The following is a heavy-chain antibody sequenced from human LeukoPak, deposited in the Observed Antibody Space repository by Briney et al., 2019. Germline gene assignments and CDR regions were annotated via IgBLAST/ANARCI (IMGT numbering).Heavy chain of an antibody. CDR1: GYTFTSYY. D-gene: IGHD1-14*01. V-gene: IGHV1-18*04. CDR2: ISAYNGKK. Sequence: GASVKVSCKASGYTFTSYYMHWARQAPGQGLEWMGWISAYNGKKRYAKNLQGRVTMTTDTSTSTAYMELRSLRSDDTAVYYCVRLPGKDWFDPWGQGTLVTVSS. J-gene: IGHJ5*02. CDR3: VRLPGKDWFDP.